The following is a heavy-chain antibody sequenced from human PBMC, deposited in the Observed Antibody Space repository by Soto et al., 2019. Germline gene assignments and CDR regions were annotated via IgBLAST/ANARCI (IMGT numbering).Heavy chain of an antibody. J-gene: IGHJ4*02. V-gene: IGHV4-39*01. CDR2: IYYSGST. CDR1: GGSISSSSYY. Sequence: QLQLQESGPGLVKPSETLSHTCTVSGGSISSSSYYWGWIRQPPGKGLEWIGSIYYSGSTYYNPSLKSRVTISVDTSKNQFSLKLSSVTAAVTAVYYRARHSSGWSDFDYWGQGTLVTVSS. CDR3: ARHSSGWSDFDY. D-gene: IGHD6-19*01.